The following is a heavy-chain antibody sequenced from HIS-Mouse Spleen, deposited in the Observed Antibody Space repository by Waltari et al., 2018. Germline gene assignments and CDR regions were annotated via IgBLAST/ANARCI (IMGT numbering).Heavy chain of an antibody. J-gene: IGHJ4*02. Sequence: QVQLVQSGAEVKKPGSSVKVSCKASGGTFSSYATSWVRQAPGQGLEWMGGIIPIFGTANYAQKFQGRVTITADESTSTAYMELSSLRSEDTAVYYCARVYPYYYDSSGYYYFDYWGQGTLVTVSS. CDR2: IIPIFGTA. CDR1: GGTFSSYA. CDR3: ARVYPYYYDSSGYYYFDY. D-gene: IGHD3-22*01. V-gene: IGHV1-69*01.